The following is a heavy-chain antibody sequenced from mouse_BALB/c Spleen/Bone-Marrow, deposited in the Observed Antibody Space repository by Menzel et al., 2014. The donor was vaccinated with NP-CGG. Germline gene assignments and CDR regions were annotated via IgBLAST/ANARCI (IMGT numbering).Heavy chain of an antibody. CDR1: GFTFSDYY. V-gene: IGHV5-4*02. Sequence: EVKLVESGGGLVKPGGSLKLSCAASGFTFSDYYMFWVRQTPEKRLEWVATISDGVSYDYYPDSVKGRFTISRDNARNNLYLQMSSLKSEDTAIYFCARAPPYDCYALYDWVQGTSGTGSS. D-gene: IGHD2-13*01. CDR3: ARAPPYDCYALYD. J-gene: IGHJ4*01. CDR2: ISDGVSYD.